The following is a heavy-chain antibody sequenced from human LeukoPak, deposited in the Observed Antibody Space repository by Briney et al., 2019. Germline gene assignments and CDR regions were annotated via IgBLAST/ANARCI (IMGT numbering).Heavy chain of an antibody. CDR1: GITLSNYG. Sequence: QAGGSLRLSCAVSGITLSNYGMSWVRQAPGKGLEWVAGISDSGGRTNYADSVKGRFTISRDNPKNTLYLQMNSLRAEDTAVCFCAKRGVVIRVILVGFHKEAYYFDSWGQGALVTVSS. CDR2: ISDSGGRT. J-gene: IGHJ4*02. D-gene: IGHD3-22*01. CDR3: AKRGVVIRVILVGFHKEAYYFDS. V-gene: IGHV3-23*01.